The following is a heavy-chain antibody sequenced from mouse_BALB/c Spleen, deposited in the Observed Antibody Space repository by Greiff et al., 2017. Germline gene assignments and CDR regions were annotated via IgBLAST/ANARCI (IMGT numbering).Heavy chain of an antibody. Sequence: DVKLVESGGGLVQPGGSLKLSCAASGFTFSSYTMSWVRQTPEKRLEWVAYISSGSSTIYYADTVKGRFTISRDNPKNTLFLQMTSLRSEDTAMYYCARTFDGYPYYFDYWGQGTTLTVSS. CDR3: ARTFDGYPYYFDY. CDR2: ISSGSSTI. J-gene: IGHJ2*01. V-gene: IGHV5-17*02. CDR1: GFTFSSYT. D-gene: IGHD2-3*01.